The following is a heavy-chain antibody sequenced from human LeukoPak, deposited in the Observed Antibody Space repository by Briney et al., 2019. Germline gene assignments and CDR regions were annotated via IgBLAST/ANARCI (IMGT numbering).Heavy chain of an antibody. J-gene: IGHJ4*02. CDR1: GFTFSSYG. Sequence: GRSLRLSCAASGFTFSSYGMHWVRQAPGKGLEWVAVISYDGSNKYYADSVKGRFTISRDNTKNTLYLQMNSLRAEDTAVYYCGTNYPSDYWGQGTLVTVSS. D-gene: IGHD1-7*01. V-gene: IGHV3-30*03. CDR3: GTNYPSDY. CDR2: ISYDGSNK.